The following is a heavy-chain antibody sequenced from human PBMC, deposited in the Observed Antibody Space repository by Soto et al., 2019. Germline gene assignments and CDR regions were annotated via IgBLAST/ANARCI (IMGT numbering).Heavy chain of an antibody. CDR1: GFTFTSSA. CDR2: IVVGSGNT. D-gene: IGHD3-22*01. J-gene: IGHJ4*02. Sequence: ASVKVSCKASGFTFTSSAVQWVRQARGQRLEWIGWIVVGSGNTNYAQKFQERVTITRDMSTSTAYMQLSSLRSEDTAVYYCAAVPYYYDSSAYYFDPWGQGTLVTVSS. V-gene: IGHV1-58*01. CDR3: AAVPYYYDSSAYYFDP.